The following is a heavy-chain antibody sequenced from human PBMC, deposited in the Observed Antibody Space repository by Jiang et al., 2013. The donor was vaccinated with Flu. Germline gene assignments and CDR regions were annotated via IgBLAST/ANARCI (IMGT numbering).Heavy chain of an antibody. J-gene: IGHJ4*02. CDR2: IYYSGST. V-gene: IGHV4-39*07. CDR1: GGSITSSSYY. Sequence: GLVKPSETLSLTCTISGGSITSSSYYWGWIRQPPGKGLEWIGSIYYSGSTYYNPSLRSRVAISVDMSKNQFSLKLNSVTAADTAVYYCARIHTYFYGLPDYWGQGTLVTVSS. D-gene: IGHD3-10*01. CDR3: ARIHTYFYGLPDY.